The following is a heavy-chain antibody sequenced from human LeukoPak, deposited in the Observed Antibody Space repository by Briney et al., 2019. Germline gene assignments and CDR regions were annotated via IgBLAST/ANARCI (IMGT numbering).Heavy chain of an antibody. CDR2: ISGSDGRT. J-gene: IGHJ4*02. D-gene: IGHD6-19*01. Sequence: GGSLRLSCAASGFIFSIYAMSWVRQAPGKGLEWVSAISGSDGRTKYADSVKGRFTISRDNSKNTLYLQMNSLRDGDTAVYYCARPSSDWYVFDYWGQGTLVTVSS. CDR1: GFIFSIYA. CDR3: ARPSSDWYVFDY. V-gene: IGHV3-23*01.